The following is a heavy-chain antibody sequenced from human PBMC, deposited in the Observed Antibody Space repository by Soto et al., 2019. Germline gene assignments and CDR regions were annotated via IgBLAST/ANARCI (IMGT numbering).Heavy chain of an antibody. CDR3: ARVGIAAAGPYYYYGMDV. D-gene: IGHD6-13*01. J-gene: IGHJ6*02. V-gene: IGHV1-69*15. CDR2: IIPIFGTA. CDR1: GGTFSSYA. Sequence: QVQLVQSGAEVKKPGSSVKVSCKASGGTFSSYAISWVRQAPGQGLEWMGRIIPIFGTANYAQKFQGRVTITADESTSTAYMELSSLRSEDTAVYYCARVGIAAAGPYYYYGMDVWGQGTTVTVSS.